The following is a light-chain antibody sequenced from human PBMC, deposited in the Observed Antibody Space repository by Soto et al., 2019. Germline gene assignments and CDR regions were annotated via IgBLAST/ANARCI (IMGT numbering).Light chain of an antibody. CDR2: EVN. Sequence: QSALNQPCSASGSPGQAVTISCTGTSRDVGAYNYVSWYQQHPGKAPKLIIYEVNKWPSGVPDRFSGSRSGHTASLTVSWLQDDDEADYYCSSSAGNGNVVFGGGTQLTVL. CDR3: SSSAGNGNVV. CDR1: SRDVGAYNY. V-gene: IGLV2-8*01. J-gene: IGLJ2*01.